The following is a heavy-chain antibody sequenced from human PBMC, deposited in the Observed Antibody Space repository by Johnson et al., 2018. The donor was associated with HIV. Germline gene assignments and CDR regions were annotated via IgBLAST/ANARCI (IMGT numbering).Heavy chain of an antibody. Sequence: EVQLVESGGGLVQPGGSLILSCAASGFTFRSYGMTWVRQAPGKGLEWVSDISASGSSTYYADSVKGRFTISRDNSKNTLYLQMNSLRAEDTAVYYCWSWGRDAFYIWGQGTMVTVSS. J-gene: IGHJ3*02. CDR3: WSWGRDAFYI. D-gene: IGHD7-27*01. CDR1: GFTFRSYG. V-gene: IGHV3-23*04. CDR2: ISASGSST.